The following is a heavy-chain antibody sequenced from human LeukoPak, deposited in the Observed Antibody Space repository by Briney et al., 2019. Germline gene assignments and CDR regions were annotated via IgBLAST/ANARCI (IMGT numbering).Heavy chain of an antibody. CDR1: DDSISTYY. D-gene: IGHD5-24*01. CDR3: ARDGTRDGYNPFDY. V-gene: IGHV4-59*12. J-gene: IGHJ4*02. CDR2: IYYTGST. Sequence: SETLSLTCTVSDDSISTYYWSWIRQPPGKGLEWIGYIYYTGSTNYNPSLQSRVTISVDKSKNQFSLKLSSVTAADAAVYYCARDGTRDGYNPFDYWGQGTLVTVSS.